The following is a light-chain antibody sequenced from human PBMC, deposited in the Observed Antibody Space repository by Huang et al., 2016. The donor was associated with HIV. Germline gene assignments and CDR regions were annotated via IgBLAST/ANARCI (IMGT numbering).Light chain of an antibody. J-gene: IGKJ5*01. CDR1: QDIRTS. V-gene: IGKV1-6*01. Sequence: AVQLTQFPPSLSASVGDRVTITCRASQDIRTSLAWYQHKPGKAPKLLISAALNLQSGVSSRFSGDSAGTDFTLFISSRQPEDAATYYCQQLHEYPITFGRGTRLDIK. CDR3: QQLHEYPIT. CDR2: AAL.